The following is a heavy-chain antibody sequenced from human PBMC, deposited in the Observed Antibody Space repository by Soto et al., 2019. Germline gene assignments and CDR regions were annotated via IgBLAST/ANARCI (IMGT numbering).Heavy chain of an antibody. Sequence: QITLKESGHTLVKPTQTLTLTCTFSGFSLTTTGAGVGWIRQPPGKALEWLALIYWDDDRRYSPSLKSRLTITKDTSKNQVVLTMTNMDPVDTATYFCAHSAWYAFGFWGQGTLVTVSS. CDR1: GFSLTTTGAG. CDR3: AHSAWYAFGF. V-gene: IGHV2-5*02. J-gene: IGHJ3*01. CDR2: IYWDDDR. D-gene: IGHD2-8*02.